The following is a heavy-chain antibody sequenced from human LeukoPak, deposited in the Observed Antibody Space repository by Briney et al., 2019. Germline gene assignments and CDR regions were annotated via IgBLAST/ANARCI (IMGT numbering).Heavy chain of an antibody. CDR1: GYTFTGYY. J-gene: IGHJ6*04. Sequence: ASVKVSCKASGYTFTGYYMHWVRQAPGQGVEWMGWINPNRGGTNYAQKFQGRVTMTRDTSISTAYMELSRLRSDDTAVYYCARGHFWSGYYPDVWGKGTTVTVSS. V-gene: IGHV1-2*02. D-gene: IGHD3-3*02. CDR3: ARGHFWSGYYPDV. CDR2: INPNRGGT.